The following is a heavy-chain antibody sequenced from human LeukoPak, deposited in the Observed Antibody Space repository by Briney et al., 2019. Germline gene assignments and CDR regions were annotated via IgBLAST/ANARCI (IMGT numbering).Heavy chain of an antibody. J-gene: IGHJ4*02. CDR3: ARLCPPYYDDSSGYYSTDY. D-gene: IGHD3-22*01. V-gene: IGHV4-61*02. CDR2: TYTSGST. CDR1: GGSISSGSYY. Sequence: SQTLSLTCTVSGGSISSGSYYWSWIRQPAGKGLEWIGRTYTSGSTNYNPSLKSRVTISVDTSKNQFSLKLSSVTAADTAVYYCARLCPPYYDDSSGYYSTDYWGQGTLVTVSS.